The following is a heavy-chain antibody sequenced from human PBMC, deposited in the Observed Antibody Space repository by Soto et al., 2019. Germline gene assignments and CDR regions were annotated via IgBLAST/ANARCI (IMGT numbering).Heavy chain of an antibody. V-gene: IGHV3-23*01. CDR1: RFSFSSYE. CDR2: VSLTGDRT. CDR3: ARGGRYLTPTSCAIDS. D-gene: IGHD3-9*01. Sequence: EVQLLESGGGLVQPGGSLRRSCVASRFSFSSYEMSWVRQAAGKGLEWVSRVSLTGDRTNYAGSVQGRFTFSRDNFKTTLYLEMDSLRPEDTAIYYCARGGRYLTPTSCAIDSWGRGTPVTVSS. J-gene: IGHJ4*02.